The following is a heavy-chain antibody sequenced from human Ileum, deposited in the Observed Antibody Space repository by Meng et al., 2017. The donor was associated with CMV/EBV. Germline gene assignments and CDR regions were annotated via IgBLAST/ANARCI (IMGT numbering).Heavy chain of an antibody. CDR3: AKDTLSGSSGGFDY. D-gene: IGHD3-22*01. J-gene: IGHJ4*02. CDR2: ISYDGSNK. Sequence: ASELTLSSYAMHWVRQAPGKGLEWVAVISYDGSNKYYADSVKGRFTISRDNSKNTLYLQMDSLRAEDTAVYYCAKDTLSGSSGGFDYWGQGTLVTVSS. V-gene: IGHV3-30*18. CDR1: ELTLSSYA.